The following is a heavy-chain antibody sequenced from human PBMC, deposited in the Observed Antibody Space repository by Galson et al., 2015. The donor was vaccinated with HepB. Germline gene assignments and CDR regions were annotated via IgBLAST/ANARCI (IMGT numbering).Heavy chain of an antibody. D-gene: IGHD3-10*01. CDR1: GFTFSSYS. CDR2: ISSSSSYI. Sequence: SLRLSCAASGFTFSSYSMNWVRQAPGKGLEWVSSISSSSSYIYYADSVKGRFTISRDNAKNSLYLQMNSLRAEDTAVYYCARDGITMVRGGIPYYYYGMDVWGQGTTVTVSS. CDR3: ARDGITMVRGGIPYYYYGMDV. J-gene: IGHJ6*02. V-gene: IGHV3-21*01.